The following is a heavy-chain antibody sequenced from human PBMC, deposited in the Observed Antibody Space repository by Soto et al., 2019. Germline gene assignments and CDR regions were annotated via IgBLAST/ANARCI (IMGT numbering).Heavy chain of an antibody. Sequence: SETLSLTCTVSGGSISSYYWSWIRQPPGKGLEWIGYIYYSGSTNYNPSLKSRVTISVDTSKNQFSLKLSSVTAADTAVYYCARRGDSGELGYYYYGMDVWGQGTTVTVSS. CDR2: IYYSGST. J-gene: IGHJ6*02. D-gene: IGHD1-26*01. V-gene: IGHV4-59*08. CDR3: ARRGDSGELGYYYYGMDV. CDR1: GGSISSYY.